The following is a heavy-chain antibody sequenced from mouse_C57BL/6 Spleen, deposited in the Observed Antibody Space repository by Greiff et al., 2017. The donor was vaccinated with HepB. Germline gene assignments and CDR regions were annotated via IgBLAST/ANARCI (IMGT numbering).Heavy chain of an antibody. CDR2: IDPANGNT. V-gene: IGHV14-3*01. Sequence: EVQLVESVAELVRPGASVKLSCTASGFNIKNTYMHWVKQRPEQGLEWIGRIDPANGNTKYAPKFQGKATITADTSSNTAYLQLSSLTSEDTAIYYCAFIYDGYYSPFAYWGQGTLVTVSA. J-gene: IGHJ3*01. CDR1: GFNIKNTY. D-gene: IGHD2-3*01. CDR3: AFIYDGYYSPFAY.